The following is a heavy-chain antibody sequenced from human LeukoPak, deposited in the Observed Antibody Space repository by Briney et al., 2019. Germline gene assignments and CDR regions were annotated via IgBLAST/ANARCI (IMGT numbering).Heavy chain of an antibody. CDR1: GFTFSSYS. D-gene: IGHD3-10*01. CDR2: ISSSSSYI. Sequence: PGGSLRLSCAASGFTFSSYSMNWVRQAPGKGLEWVSFISSSSSYIYYADSVKGRFTISGDNAKNSLYLQMNSLRAEDTAVYYCAVPPPYYYGSGSEYGGNWFDPWGQGTLVTVSS. V-gene: IGHV3-21*04. CDR3: AVPPPYYYGSGSEYGGNWFDP. J-gene: IGHJ5*02.